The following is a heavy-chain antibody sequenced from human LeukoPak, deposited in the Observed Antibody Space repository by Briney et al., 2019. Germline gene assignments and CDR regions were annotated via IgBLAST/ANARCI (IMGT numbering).Heavy chain of an antibody. CDR2: ITGSGPTT. V-gene: IGHV3-23*01. CDR3: AKAPDSVWGSYRNNYFDS. J-gene: IGHJ5*01. CDR1: GFTFSNYA. Sequence: GGSLRLSCLASGFTFSNYAMTWVSQAPGKGLEWGSAITGSGPTTYYAASVKGRFTISRDNTNNLVFLQMSSLRAEDTAVYYCAKAPDSVWGSYRNNYFDSWGQGTLVSVS. D-gene: IGHD3-16*02.